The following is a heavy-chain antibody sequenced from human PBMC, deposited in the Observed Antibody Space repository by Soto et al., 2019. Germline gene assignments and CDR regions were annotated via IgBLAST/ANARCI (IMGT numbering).Heavy chain of an antibody. J-gene: IGHJ3*02. D-gene: IGHD3-22*01. V-gene: IGHV1-18*04. CDR1: GYTFTSYG. CDR2: ISAYNGNT. CDR3: ARPMYYYASSGYAFDI. Sequence: ASVKVSCKASGYTFTSYGISWVRQAPGQGLEWMGWISAYNGNTNYAQKLQGRVTMTTDTSTSTAYMELRSLRSDDTAVYYCARPMYYYASSGYAFDIWGQGTMVTVS.